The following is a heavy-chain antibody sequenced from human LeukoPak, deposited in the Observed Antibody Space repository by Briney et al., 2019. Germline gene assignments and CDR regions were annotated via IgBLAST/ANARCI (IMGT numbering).Heavy chain of an antibody. CDR3: ARAPTEYSSSPGRFDP. Sequence: PSETLSLTCTVSGYSISSGYYWGWIRQPLGKGLEWIGSIYHSGSTYYNPSLKSRVTISVDTSKNQFSLKLSSVTAADTAVYYCARAPTEYSSSPGRFDPWGQGTLVTVSS. J-gene: IGHJ5*02. CDR2: IYHSGST. D-gene: IGHD6-6*01. V-gene: IGHV4-38-2*02. CDR1: GYSISSGYY.